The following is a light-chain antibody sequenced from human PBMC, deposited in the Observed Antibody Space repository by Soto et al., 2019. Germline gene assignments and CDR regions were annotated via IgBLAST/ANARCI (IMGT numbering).Light chain of an antibody. CDR3: QHYNSYSEA. J-gene: IGKJ1*01. CDR1: HGISSW. V-gene: IGKV1-5*03. CDR2: KAS. Sequence: DIQMTQSPSSLSASVGDRVTITCRASHGISSWLAWHQQKPGKAPKLLIYKASTLESGVPSRFSGSGSGTEFTLTISSLQPDDFATYYCQHYNSYSEAFGQGTKVDI.